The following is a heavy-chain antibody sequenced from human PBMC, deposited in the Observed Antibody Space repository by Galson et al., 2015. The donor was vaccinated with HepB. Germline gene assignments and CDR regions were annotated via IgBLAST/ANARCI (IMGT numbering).Heavy chain of an antibody. D-gene: IGHD3-10*01. CDR1: GFTLSDYW. J-gene: IGHJ6*04. V-gene: IGHV3-7*01. CDR2: IEEDGTEK. Sequence: SLRLSCAASGFTLSDYWMTWVRQIPGKGLQWVANIEEDGTEKNYVDSVRGRFTISRDNVQDSLYLQMSSLRVEDTAVYYCAGGHGFFVWGKGTTVTVSS. CDR3: AGGHGFFV.